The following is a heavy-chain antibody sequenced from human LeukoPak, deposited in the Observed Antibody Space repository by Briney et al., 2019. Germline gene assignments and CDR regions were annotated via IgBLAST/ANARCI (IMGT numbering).Heavy chain of an antibody. CDR3: ARHVDSGYDIYYYGMDV. V-gene: IGHV5-51*01. CDR2: IYPGDSDT. CDR1: GYIFTSYW. D-gene: IGHD5-12*01. J-gene: IGHJ6*02. Sequence: GESLKISCKGSGYIFTSYWIGWVRQMPGKGLEWMGIIYPGDSDTRYSPSFQGQVTISADKSISTAYLQWSSLKASDTAMYYCARHVDSGYDIYYYGMDVWGQGTTVTVSS.